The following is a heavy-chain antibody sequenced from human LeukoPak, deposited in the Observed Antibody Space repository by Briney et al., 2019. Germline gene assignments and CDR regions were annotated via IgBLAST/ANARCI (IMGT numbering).Heavy chain of an antibody. CDR2: IDYSGSA. V-gene: IGHV4-39*07. D-gene: IGHD2-2*01. J-gene: IGHJ6*02. CDR3: ARADRDTRGYYYYGVDV. Sequence: SETLSLTCTVSGGSISSSTYFWGWLRPPPGKGLEWIGSIDYSGSAYYNPSLKSRVTISGNTAKNQFSLKLTSVTAADTAVYYCARADRDTRGYYYYGVDVWGQGTTVTVSS. CDR1: GGSISSSTYF.